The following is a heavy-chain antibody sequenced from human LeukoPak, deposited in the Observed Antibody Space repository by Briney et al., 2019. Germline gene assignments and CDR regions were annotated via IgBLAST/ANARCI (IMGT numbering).Heavy chain of an antibody. D-gene: IGHD1-26*01. CDR3: ARRPYGSYYYYYYGMDV. CDR1: GGSISSSSYY. CDR2: IYYSGST. Sequence: SETLSLTCTVSGGSISSSSYYWGWIRQPPGKGLEWIGSIYYSGSTYYNPSLKSRVTISVDTSKNQFSLKLSSVTAADTAVYYCARRPYGSYYYYYYGMDVWGQGTTVTVSS. V-gene: IGHV4-39*01. J-gene: IGHJ6*02.